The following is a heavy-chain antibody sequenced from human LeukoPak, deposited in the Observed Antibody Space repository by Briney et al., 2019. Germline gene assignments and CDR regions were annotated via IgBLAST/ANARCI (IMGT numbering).Heavy chain of an antibody. J-gene: IGHJ5*02. CDR1: GFTFSSYE. CDR3: AGHDILTGHHNWFDP. D-gene: IGHD3-9*01. CDR2: ISSSGSTI. Sequence: GGSLRLSCAASGFTFSSYEMNWVRQAPGKGLEWVSYISSSGSTIYYADSVKGRFTISRDNAKNSLYLQMNSLRAEDTAVYYCAGHDILTGHHNWFDPWGQGTLVTVSS. V-gene: IGHV3-48*03.